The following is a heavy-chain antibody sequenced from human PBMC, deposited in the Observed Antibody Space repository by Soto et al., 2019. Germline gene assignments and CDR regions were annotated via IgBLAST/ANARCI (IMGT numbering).Heavy chain of an antibody. Sequence: GGSLRLSCAASGFTFTSYAMSWVRQAPGKGLEWVSGISGSGGSTHYADSVKGRFTISRDNSKNTQYLQMSSLRADDTAVYYCVKGEYYYDSSGYYPFDYWGQGTLVTVSS. CDR2: ISGSGGST. V-gene: IGHV3-23*01. CDR1: GFTFTSYA. CDR3: VKGEYYYDSSGYYPFDY. J-gene: IGHJ4*02. D-gene: IGHD3-22*01.